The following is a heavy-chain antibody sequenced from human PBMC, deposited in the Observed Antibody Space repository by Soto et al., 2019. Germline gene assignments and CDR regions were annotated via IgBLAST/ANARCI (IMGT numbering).Heavy chain of an antibody. J-gene: IGHJ4*02. Sequence: QVQLVESGGGLVKPGGSLRLSCAASGFTFSDYYMSWIRQAPGKGLEWVSYISSSGSTIYYADSVKGRFTISRDNAKNSRYLQMNSLRAEDTAVYYCARDRQDCTNGVCYTRGGIDFDYWGQGTLVTVSS. CDR1: GFTFSDYY. CDR3: ARDRQDCTNGVCYTRGGIDFDY. CDR2: ISSSGSTI. V-gene: IGHV3-11*01. D-gene: IGHD2-8*01.